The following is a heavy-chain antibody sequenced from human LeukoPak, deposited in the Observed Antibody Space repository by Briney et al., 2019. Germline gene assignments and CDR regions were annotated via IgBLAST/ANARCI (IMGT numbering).Heavy chain of an antibody. CDR2: INTNTGNP. CDR1: GYTFTSYA. V-gene: IGHV7-4-1*02. Sequence: ASVKVSCKASGYTFTSYAMNWVRQAPGQGLEWMGWINTNTGNPTYAQGFTGRFVLSLDTSVSTAYLQISSLKAEDTAVYYCAKESSWGTVVTPGGPSAWGQGTLVTVSS. CDR3: AKESSWGTVVTPGGPSA. D-gene: IGHD4-23*01. J-gene: IGHJ5*02.